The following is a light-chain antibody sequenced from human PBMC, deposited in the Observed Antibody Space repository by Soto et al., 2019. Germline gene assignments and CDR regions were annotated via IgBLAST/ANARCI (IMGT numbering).Light chain of an antibody. CDR2: DTT. CDR3: VLPDSGDVV. Sequence: QAVVTQEPSLTVSLGGTVTLTCGSNTGAVTSGHYPYWFHQKPGQAPTTLIYDTTIRHSWTPARFSGSLLGGKAALTLSGAQPEDEAEYYCVLPDSGDVVFGGGTKLTVL. CDR1: TGAVTSGHY. J-gene: IGLJ2*01. V-gene: IGLV7-46*01.